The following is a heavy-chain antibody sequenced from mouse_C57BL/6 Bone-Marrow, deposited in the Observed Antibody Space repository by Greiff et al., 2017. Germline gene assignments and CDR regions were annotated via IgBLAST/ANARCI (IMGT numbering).Heavy chain of an antibody. J-gene: IGHJ1*03. V-gene: IGHV1-42*01. CDR3: ARYYGSSYGYWYFDV. CDR1: GYSFTGYY. CDR2: INPSTGGT. Sequence: VQLQQSGPELVKPGASVKISCKASGYSFTGYYMNWVKQSPEKSLEWIGEINPSTGGTTYNQKFKAKATLTVDKSSSTAYMQLKSLTSEDSAVYYCARYYGSSYGYWYFDVWGTGTTVTVSS. D-gene: IGHD1-1*01.